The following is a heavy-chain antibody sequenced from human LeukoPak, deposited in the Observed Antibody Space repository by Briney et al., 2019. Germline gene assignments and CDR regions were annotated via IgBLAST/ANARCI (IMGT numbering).Heavy chain of an antibody. D-gene: IGHD2-8*01. CDR3: ARDGYCTNGVCYTGYYYYGMDV. Sequence: GGALRLSCAASGFTVSSNYMSWVRQAPGKGLEWVSVIYSGGSTYYADSVKGRFTISRDNSKNTLYLQMNSLRAEDTAVYYCARDGYCTNGVCYTGYYYYGMDVWGQGTTVTVSS. J-gene: IGHJ6*02. V-gene: IGHV3-66*01. CDR1: GFTVSSNY. CDR2: IYSGGST.